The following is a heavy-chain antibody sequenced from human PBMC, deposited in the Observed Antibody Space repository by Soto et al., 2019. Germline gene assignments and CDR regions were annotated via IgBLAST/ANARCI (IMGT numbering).Heavy chain of an antibody. CDR1: GFTFSAYA. CDR2: ITYNGDNT. CDR3: ARYIRGPTVFYFDF. Sequence: PGGSLRLSCAASGFTFSAYAMTWGRQAPGKGLEWVSVITYNGDNTYYADSVNGRFTISRDNSKDTVHLQMNSLRAEDTAVYYCARYIRGPTVFYFDFWGPGVLVTVSS. J-gene: IGHJ4*02. D-gene: IGHD5-18*01. V-gene: IGHV3-23*01.